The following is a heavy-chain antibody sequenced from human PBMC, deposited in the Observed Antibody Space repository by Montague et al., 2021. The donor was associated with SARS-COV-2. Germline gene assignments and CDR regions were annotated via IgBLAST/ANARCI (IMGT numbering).Heavy chain of an antibody. CDR3: ARGYWSGGRYGGAH. Sequence: SLRLSCPASGFTFSSYFIHWVRQAPSKGLEWVSGISDSGHTTHYADSAKGRFTISRDNSKNTVYLEMSSLRAEDTAVYSCARGYWSGGRYGGAHWGQGTLVTVSS. J-gene: IGHJ4*02. CDR2: ISDSGHTT. V-gene: IGHV3-23*01. D-gene: IGHD2-15*01. CDR1: GFTFSSYF.